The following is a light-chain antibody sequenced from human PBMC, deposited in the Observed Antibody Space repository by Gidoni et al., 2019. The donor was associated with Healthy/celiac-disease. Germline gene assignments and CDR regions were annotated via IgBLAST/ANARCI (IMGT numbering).Light chain of an antibody. Sequence: QSVLTSPPSASGTPGQRVTISCSGSSSNIGSNTVNWYQQLPGTAPKLLIYSNNQRPSGVPDRFSGSKSGTSASLAISGLQSEDEADYYCAAWDDSLNGQVFGGGTKLTVL. J-gene: IGLJ3*02. V-gene: IGLV1-44*01. CDR2: SNN. CDR1: SSNIGSNT. CDR3: AAWDDSLNGQV.